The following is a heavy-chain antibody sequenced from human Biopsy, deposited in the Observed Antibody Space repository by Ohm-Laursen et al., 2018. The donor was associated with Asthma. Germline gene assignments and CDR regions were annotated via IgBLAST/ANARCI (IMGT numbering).Heavy chain of an antibody. Sequence: TQTLTLTRAVSGFSLRDARMGVSWIRQPPGKALEWLAHIFPNDEKSYSTSLKSRLTISKDTSKRQVVLTMTNMDLVDTGTYFCARLNCGSACDSGYDYYGMDVWGPGTTVTVSS. CDR1: GFSLRDARMG. J-gene: IGHJ6*02. D-gene: IGHD2-21*02. CDR3: ARLNCGSACDSGYDYYGMDV. V-gene: IGHV2-26*01. CDR2: IFPNDEK.